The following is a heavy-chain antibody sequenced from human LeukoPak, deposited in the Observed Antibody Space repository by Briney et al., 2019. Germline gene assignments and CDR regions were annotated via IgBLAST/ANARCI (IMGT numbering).Heavy chain of an antibody. CDR1: GFTFSYYW. Sequence: GGSLRLSCEASGFTFSYYWMHWVRQAPGKGLVWVSHIYSDGSNQNYADSVKGRFTVSRDNSKNTLYLHMNILRPEDTAVYYCAKDRSGTWSFDSWGQGTLVIVSS. CDR3: AKDRSGTWSFDS. CDR2: IYSDGSNQ. J-gene: IGHJ4*02. D-gene: IGHD6-19*01. V-gene: IGHV3-74*01.